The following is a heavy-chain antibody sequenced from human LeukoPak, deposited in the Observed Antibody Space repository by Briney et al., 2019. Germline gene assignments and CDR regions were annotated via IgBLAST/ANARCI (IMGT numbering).Heavy chain of an antibody. CDR2: ISTSGSHI. CDR3: AKDQTVAVAGPFDN. CDR1: GFTFRLYY. Sequence: GGSLRLSCTASGFTFRLYYMCWFRQAPGKGLEWVSYISTSGSHIYYADSVKGRFTISRDNSKTTLYLHMDSLRVEDTAVYYCAKDQTVAVAGPFDNWGQGTLVTVSS. D-gene: IGHD6-19*01. V-gene: IGHV3-11*01. J-gene: IGHJ4*02.